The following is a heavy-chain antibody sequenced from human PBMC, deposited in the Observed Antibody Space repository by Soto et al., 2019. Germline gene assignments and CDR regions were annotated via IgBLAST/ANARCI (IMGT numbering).Heavy chain of an antibody. J-gene: IGHJ5*01. CDR3: ARSGDGNSFES. D-gene: IGHD3-10*01. V-gene: IGHV1-18*04. CDR2: ISGYGHT. Sequence: QVQLVQSGDEVKKPGASVKVSCKASGYTFTSYGIGWVRQAPGQGLEWMGWISGYGHTNYAQKLQGRVTMTTDSSTPTGDMELRSLRPDDTAGYYWARSGDGNSFESWGQGTLVTVSS. CDR1: GYTFTSYG.